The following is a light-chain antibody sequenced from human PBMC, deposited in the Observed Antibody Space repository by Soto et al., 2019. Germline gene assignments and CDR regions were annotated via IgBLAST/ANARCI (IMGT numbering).Light chain of an antibody. V-gene: IGKV3-20*01. Sequence: ENVMTQSPGTLSLSPGERATLSCRASQSVSNNYLGWYQQKPGQAPRLLIYGASSRATGIPDRFSGSGSGTDFTLTISRLEPEDFAVYYCQQYGSSPLTFGPGTKVYIK. CDR3: QQYGSSPLT. CDR1: QSVSNNY. CDR2: GAS. J-gene: IGKJ3*01.